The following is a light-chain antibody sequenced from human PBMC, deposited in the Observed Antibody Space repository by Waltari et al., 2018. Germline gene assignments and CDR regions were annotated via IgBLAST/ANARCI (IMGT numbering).Light chain of an antibody. Sequence: QSALTQPPSASGSPGQSVTISCTGTSSDVGGYNYVSWYQQHPGKVPKLMIYEVSKRPSGVPARFSGSKSGNTASLTVSGLQAEDEADYYCSSYAGSNNLGVFGGGTKLTVL. CDR3: SSYAGSNNLGV. CDR2: EVS. J-gene: IGLJ2*01. V-gene: IGLV2-8*01. CDR1: SSDVGGYNY.